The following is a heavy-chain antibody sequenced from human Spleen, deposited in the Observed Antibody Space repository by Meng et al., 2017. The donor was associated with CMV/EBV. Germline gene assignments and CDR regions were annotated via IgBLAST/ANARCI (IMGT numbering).Heavy chain of an antibody. J-gene: IGHJ4*02. D-gene: IGHD3-10*01. CDR3: AFSSGADYGSGSRDY. CDR1: GGSISSYY. V-gene: IGHV4-59*01. CDR2: IYYSGST. Sequence: SETLSLTCTVSGGSISSYYWSWIRQPPGKGLEWIGYIYYSGSTNYNPSLKSRVTISVDTSKNQFSLKLSSVTAADTAVYYCAFSSGADYGSGSRDYWGQGTLVTVSS.